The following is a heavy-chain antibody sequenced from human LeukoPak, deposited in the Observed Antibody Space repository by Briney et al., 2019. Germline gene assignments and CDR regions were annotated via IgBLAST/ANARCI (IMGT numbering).Heavy chain of an antibody. CDR1: GYTINSYA. J-gene: IGHJ3*02. CDR3: AHDSSGLYAFDI. V-gene: IGHV1-2*02. Sequence: GASVKVSCKASGYTINSYAMNWVRQAPGQGLEWMGWINPNSGGTNYAQKFQGRVTMTRDTSISTAYMELSRLRSDDTAVYYCAHDSSGLYAFDIWGQGTMVTVSS. CDR2: INPNSGGT. D-gene: IGHD3-22*01.